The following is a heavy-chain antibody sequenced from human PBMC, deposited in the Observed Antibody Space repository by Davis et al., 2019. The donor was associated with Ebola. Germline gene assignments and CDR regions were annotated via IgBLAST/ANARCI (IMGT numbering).Heavy chain of an antibody. Sequence: PSETLSLTCTVSGGSISSGDYYWSWIRQPPGKGLEWIGYIYYSGSTYYNPSLKSRVTISVDTSKNQFSLKLSSVTAADTAVYYCARDGGDYGSGRALYGMDVWGQGTTVTVSS. D-gene: IGHD3-10*01. CDR1: GGSISSGDYY. J-gene: IGHJ6*02. CDR2: IYYSGST. CDR3: ARDGGDYGSGRALYGMDV. V-gene: IGHV4-30-4*02.